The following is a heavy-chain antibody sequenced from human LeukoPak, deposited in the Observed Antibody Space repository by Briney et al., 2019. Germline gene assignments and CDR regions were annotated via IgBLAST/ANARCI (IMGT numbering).Heavy chain of an antibody. J-gene: IGHJ3*02. D-gene: IGHD4-11*01. CDR2: ISSSSSTI. CDR3: ARDAGLIRSNYDI. V-gene: IGHV3-48*01. Sequence: GGSLRLSCAASGFTFSSYAMSWVRQAPGKGLEWVSYISSSSSTIYYADSVKGRFTISRDNAKNSLYLQMNSLRAEDTAVYHCARDAGLIRSNYDIWGQGTMVTVSS. CDR1: GFTFSSYA.